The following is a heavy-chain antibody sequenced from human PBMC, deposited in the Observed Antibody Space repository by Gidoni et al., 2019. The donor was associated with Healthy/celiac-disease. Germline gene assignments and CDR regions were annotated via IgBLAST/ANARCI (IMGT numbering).Heavy chain of an antibody. V-gene: IGHV5-51*03. D-gene: IGHD5-18*01. Sequence: EVQLVQSGAEVKKPGESRKIPCTGSGYSFTSYWIGWVRQMPGKGLEWMGIIYPGDSDTRYSPSFQGQVTISADKSISTAYLQWSSLKASDTAMYYCARRGYSYGLDPIAYYFDYWGQGTLVTVSS. CDR3: ARRGYSYGLDPIAYYFDY. CDR2: IYPGDSDT. J-gene: IGHJ4*02. CDR1: GYSFTSYW.